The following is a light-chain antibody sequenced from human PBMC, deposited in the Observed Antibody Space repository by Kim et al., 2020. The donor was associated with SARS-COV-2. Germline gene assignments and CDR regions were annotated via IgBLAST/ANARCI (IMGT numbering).Light chain of an antibody. CDR2: YDK. Sequence: SYELTQPPSVSVAPGKTATITCGGDNIGRKTVHWYQQKPGQAPIVVIYYDKDRPSGIPERFSGSSSGNTATLTISRVEAGDEADYYCQLWDSSTDHWVFGGGTQLT. CDR1: NIGRKT. CDR3: QLWDSSTDHWV. V-gene: IGLV3-21*04. J-gene: IGLJ3*02.